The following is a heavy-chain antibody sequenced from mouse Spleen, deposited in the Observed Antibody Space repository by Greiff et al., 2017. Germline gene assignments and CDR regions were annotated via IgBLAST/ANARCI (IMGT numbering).Heavy chain of an antibody. V-gene: IGHV1-69*01. CDR1: GYTFTSYW. D-gene: IGHD2-12*01. J-gene: IGHJ3*01. Sequence: QVQLQQPGAELVMPGASVKLSCKASGYTFTSYWMHWVKQRPGQGLEWIGEIDPSDSYTNYNQKFKGKATLTVDKSSSTAYMQLSSLTSEDSAVYYCAGSYYSYLAWFAYWGQGTLVTVSA. CDR3: AGSYYSYLAWFAY. CDR2: IDPSDSYT.